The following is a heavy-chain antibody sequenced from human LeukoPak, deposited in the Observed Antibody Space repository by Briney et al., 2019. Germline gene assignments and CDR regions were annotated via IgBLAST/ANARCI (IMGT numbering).Heavy chain of an antibody. D-gene: IGHD3-22*01. CDR2: IYYSGNT. Sequence: SETLSLTCTVSGGSIRSGDYYWSWIRQPPGKGLEWIGYIYYSGNTYYNPSPKSRVTISVDTSKKQFSLKLSSVTAADTAVYYCARATITMMVGIPAYAFDIWGQGTMVTVSS. CDR1: GGSIRSGDYY. J-gene: IGHJ3*02. V-gene: IGHV4-30-4*08. CDR3: ARATITMMVGIPAYAFDI.